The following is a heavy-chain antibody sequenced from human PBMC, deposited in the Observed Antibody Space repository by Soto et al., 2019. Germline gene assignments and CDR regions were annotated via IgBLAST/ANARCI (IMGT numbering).Heavy chain of an antibody. J-gene: IGHJ3*02. CDR2: ISSSGSTI. D-gene: IGHD1-20*01. CDR1: GFTFSDYY. V-gene: IGHV3-11*01. Sequence: PGGSLRLSCAASGFTFSDYYMSWIRQAPGKGLEWVSYISSSGSTIYYADSVKGRFTISRDNAKNSLYLQMNSLRAEDTAVYYYGREGEYNWNRDAFDIWGQGTMVTVSS. CDR3: GREGEYNWNRDAFDI.